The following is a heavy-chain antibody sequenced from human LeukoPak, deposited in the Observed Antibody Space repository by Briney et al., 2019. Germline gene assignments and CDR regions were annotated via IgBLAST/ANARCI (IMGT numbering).Heavy chain of an antibody. D-gene: IGHD3-10*01. CDR3: ARVLLWFGELFTGFDP. J-gene: IGHJ5*02. CDR1: GVSISSSNSY. Sequence: SETLSLTCTVSGVSISSSNSYWGWIRQPPGKGLEWIGSIYYSGSTYYNPSLKSRVTISVDTSKNQFSLKLSSVTAADTAVYYCARVLLWFGELFTGFDPWGQGTLVTVSS. CDR2: IYYSGST. V-gene: IGHV4-39*07.